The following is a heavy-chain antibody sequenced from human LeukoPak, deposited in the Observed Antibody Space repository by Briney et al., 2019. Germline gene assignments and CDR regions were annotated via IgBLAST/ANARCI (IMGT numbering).Heavy chain of an antibody. Sequence: GRSLRLSCAASGFTFDDYAMHWVRQAPGKGLEWVSGISWNSGSIGYADSVKGRFTISRDNAQNSLYLQMGSLRVEDTAVYYCARMGGSNWNREINWFDPWGQGTLVTVSS. CDR2: ISWNSGSI. D-gene: IGHD1-1*01. V-gene: IGHV3-9*01. J-gene: IGHJ5*02. CDR3: ARMGGSNWNREINWFDP. CDR1: GFTFDDYA.